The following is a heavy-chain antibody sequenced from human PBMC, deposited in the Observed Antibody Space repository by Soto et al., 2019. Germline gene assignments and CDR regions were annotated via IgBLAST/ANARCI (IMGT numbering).Heavy chain of an antibody. CDR3: ARDRGYYGSGRPPVFDY. V-gene: IGHV4-30-4*01. J-gene: IGHJ4*02. CDR2: IYYRGTT. D-gene: IGHD3-10*01. Sequence: QVQLQESGPGLVKPSQTLSLTCTVSGGSISSGDYYWSWIRQPPGKGLEWIGCIYYRGTTYYNPTRQSLVTISVDPSTNQSSLKLSSVTAADTAVYYCARDRGYYGSGRPPVFDYWGQGTLVTVSS. CDR1: GGSISSGDYY.